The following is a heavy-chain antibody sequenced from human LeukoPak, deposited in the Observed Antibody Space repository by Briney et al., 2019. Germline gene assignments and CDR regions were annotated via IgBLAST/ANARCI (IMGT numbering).Heavy chain of an antibody. J-gene: IGHJ4*02. Sequence: SETLSLTCAVYGGSFSGYYWSWIRQPPGKGLEWIGDINHSGSTNYNPSLKSRVTISVDTSKNQFSLKLSSVTAADTAVYYCARVPSDYDYVWGSYRSYSGYYFDYWGQGTLVTVSS. CDR2: INHSGST. CDR3: ARVPSDYDYVWGSYRSYSGYYFDY. CDR1: GGSFSGYY. V-gene: IGHV4-34*01. D-gene: IGHD3-16*02.